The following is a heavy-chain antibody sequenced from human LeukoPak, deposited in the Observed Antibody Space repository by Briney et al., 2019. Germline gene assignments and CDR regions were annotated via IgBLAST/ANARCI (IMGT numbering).Heavy chain of an antibody. CDR2: IYTSGST. CDR3: ARQGHKLTLVDYYGMDV. D-gene: IGHD1-26*01. J-gene: IGHJ6*02. V-gene: IGHV4-61*02. Sequence: PSQTLSLTCTVSGGSISSGSYYWSWIRQPAGKGLEWIGRIYTSGSTNYNPSLKSRVTISVDRSKNQFSLKLKSVTAADTAVYYCARQGHKLTLVDYYGMDVWGQGTTVTVSS. CDR1: GGSISSGSYY.